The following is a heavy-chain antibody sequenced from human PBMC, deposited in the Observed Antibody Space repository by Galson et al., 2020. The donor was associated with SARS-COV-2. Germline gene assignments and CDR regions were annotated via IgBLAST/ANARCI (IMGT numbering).Heavy chain of an antibody. CDR3: ARDWTPTYYYDSSDESAFDI. J-gene: IGHJ3*02. CDR2: INSDGSST. V-gene: IGHV3-74*01. D-gene: IGHD3-22*01. Sequence: GESLKISCAASGFTFSSYWMHWVRQAPGKGLVWVSRINSDGSSTSYADSVKGRFTISRDNAKNTLYLQMNSLRAEDTAVYYCARDWTPTYYYDSSDESAFDIWGQGTMVT. CDR1: GFTFSSYW.